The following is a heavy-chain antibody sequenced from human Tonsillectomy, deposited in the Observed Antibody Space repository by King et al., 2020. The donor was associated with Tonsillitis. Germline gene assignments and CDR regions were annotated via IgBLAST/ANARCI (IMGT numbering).Heavy chain of an antibody. V-gene: IGHV4-39*01. J-gene: IGHJ5*02. CDR3: ARPTSHRSGHGTWFDP. CDR2: IYYSGST. D-gene: IGHD6-19*01. CDR1: GGSIISTSYY. Sequence: QLQESGPGLVKPSETLSLTCTVSGGSIISTSYYWGWIRQPPGKGLEWIGTIYYSGSTYYNPSLKSRVTISVDTSKNQFSLKLSSVTAADTAVYSCARPTSHRSGHGTWFDPWGQGTLVTVSS.